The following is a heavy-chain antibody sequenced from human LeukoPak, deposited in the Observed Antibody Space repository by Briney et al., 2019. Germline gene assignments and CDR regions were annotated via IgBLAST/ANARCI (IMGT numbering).Heavy chain of an antibody. CDR2: INPYSGDT. Sequence: ASVKVFCKASGYTFTNYYMHWVRQAPGQGLEWMGWINPYSGDTNYAQKFQGRVTMTRDTSISTAYMELSSLKSDDTAVYYCARVAMSGIGSDDFWGQGTLVTASS. D-gene: IGHD1-26*01. V-gene: IGHV1-2*02. CDR3: ARVAMSGIGSDDF. J-gene: IGHJ4*02. CDR1: GYTFTNYY.